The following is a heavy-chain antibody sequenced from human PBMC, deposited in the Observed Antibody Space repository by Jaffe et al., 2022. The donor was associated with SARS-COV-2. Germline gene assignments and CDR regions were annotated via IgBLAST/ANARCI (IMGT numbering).Heavy chain of an antibody. D-gene: IGHD3-22*01. J-gene: IGHJ4*02. CDR3: ARDYYDSSGYLS. CDR1: GFTFSSYA. V-gene: IGHV3-23*01. Sequence: EVQLLESGGGLVQPGGSLRLSCAASGFTFSSYAMSWVRQAPGKGLEWVSAISGSGGSTYYADSVKGRFTISRDNSKNTLYLQMNSLRAEDTAVYYCARDYYDSSGYLSWGQGTLVTVSS. CDR2: ISGSGGST.